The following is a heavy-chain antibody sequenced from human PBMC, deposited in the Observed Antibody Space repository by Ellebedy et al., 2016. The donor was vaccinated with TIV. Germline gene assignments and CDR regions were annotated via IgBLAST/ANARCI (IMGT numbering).Heavy chain of an antibody. V-gene: IGHV1-8*01. CDR3: ATLSF. Sequence: AASVKVSCNTSGFIFINYDINWVRQASGRGLEWVGWTNAHSGHTVYAQKFQGRVSMTRDTSTSTAYMEMYSLTSEDTGVYFCATLSFWGQGTLVTVSS. D-gene: IGHD2/OR15-2a*01. CDR2: TNAHSGHT. CDR1: GFIFINYD. J-gene: IGHJ4*02.